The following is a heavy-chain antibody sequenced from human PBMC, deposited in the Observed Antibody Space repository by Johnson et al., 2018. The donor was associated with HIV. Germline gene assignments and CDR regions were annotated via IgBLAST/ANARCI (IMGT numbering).Heavy chain of an antibody. Sequence: QVQLVESGGGVVQPGGSLRLSCAASGLTFSSYGMHWVRQAPGKGLEWVAFIRYDGSNKYYADSVKGRFTISRDNSKNSLYLQMNSLRTEDTAVYYCARDLDTGGASGAFDMWGLGTMVTVSS. CDR1: GLTFSSYG. D-gene: IGHD1-26*01. CDR2: IRYDGSNK. J-gene: IGHJ3*02. V-gene: IGHV3-30*02. CDR3: ARDLDTGGASGAFDM.